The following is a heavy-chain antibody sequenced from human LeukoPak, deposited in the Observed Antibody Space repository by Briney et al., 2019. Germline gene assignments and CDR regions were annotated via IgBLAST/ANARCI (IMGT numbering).Heavy chain of an antibody. Sequence: ASETLSLTCTVSGGSISSSSYYWGWIRQPPGKGLEWIGSIYYSGSTYYNPSLKSRVTISVDTSKNQFSLKLSSVTAADTAVYYCARTIDGAFDIWGQGTMVTVSS. D-gene: IGHD5-24*01. CDR1: GGSISSSSYY. V-gene: IGHV4-39*07. CDR2: IYYSGST. J-gene: IGHJ3*02. CDR3: ARTIDGAFDI.